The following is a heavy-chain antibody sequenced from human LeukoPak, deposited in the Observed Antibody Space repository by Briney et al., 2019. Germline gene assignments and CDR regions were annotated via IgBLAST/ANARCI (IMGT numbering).Heavy chain of an antibody. CDR3: ASFYCSGGSCYQYYYYYYMDV. CDR1: GGSFSGYY. CDR2: INHRGST. J-gene: IGHJ6*03. Sequence: PSETLSLTCAVYGGSFSGYYWSWIRQPPGKGLEWIGEINHRGSTNYNPSLKSRVTISVDTSKNQFSLKLSSVTAADTAVYYCASFYCSGGSCYQYYYYYYMDVWGKGTTVTISS. V-gene: IGHV4-34*01. D-gene: IGHD2-15*01.